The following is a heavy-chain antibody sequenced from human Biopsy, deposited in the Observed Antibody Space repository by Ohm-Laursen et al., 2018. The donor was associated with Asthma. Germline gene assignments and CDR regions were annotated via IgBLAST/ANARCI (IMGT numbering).Heavy chain of an antibody. CDR2: ISVYNGNT. CDR3: ARAVDYSHYYGIDV. J-gene: IGHJ6*02. CDR1: GYTLNSAG. V-gene: IGHV1-18*01. Sequence: ASVKVSCKTSGYTLNSAGITWVRQAPGQGLEWMGWISVYNGNTKVAQRLQDRVTMITDTSTSTAYMELRSLRSDDTAVYFCARAVDYSHYYGIDVWGQGTTVTVS. D-gene: IGHD3-10*01.